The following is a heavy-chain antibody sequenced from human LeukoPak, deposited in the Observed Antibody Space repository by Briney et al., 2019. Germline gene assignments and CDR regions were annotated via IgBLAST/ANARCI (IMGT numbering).Heavy chain of an antibody. V-gene: IGHV4-59*01. D-gene: IGHD4-17*01. J-gene: IGHJ5*02. CDR2: IYYSGST. CDR1: GGSISSYY. CDR3: ARDPRYGDYPIP. Sequence: SETLSLTCTVSGGSISSYYWSWIRQPPGKGLEWIGYIYYSGSTNYNPSPKSRVTISVDTSNNQFSLKVTAVTTADTALYYCARDPRYGDYPIPWGQGTLVTVSS.